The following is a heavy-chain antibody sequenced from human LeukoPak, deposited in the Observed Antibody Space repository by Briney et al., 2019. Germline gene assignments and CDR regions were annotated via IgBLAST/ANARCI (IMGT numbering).Heavy chain of an antibody. V-gene: IGHV1-2*06. D-gene: IGHD3-9*01. CDR2: INPNSGGT. Sequence: ASVKVSRKASGYTFTGYYMHWVRQAPGQGPEWMGRINPNSGGTNYAQKFQGRVTMTRDTSISTAYMELSRLRSDDTAVYYCARVIDYDILTGYYYGFDYWGQGTLVTVSS. CDR1: GYTFTGYY. J-gene: IGHJ4*02. CDR3: ARVIDYDILTGYYYGFDY.